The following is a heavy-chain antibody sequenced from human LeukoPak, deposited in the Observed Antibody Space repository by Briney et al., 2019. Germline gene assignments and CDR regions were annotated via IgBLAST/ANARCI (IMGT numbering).Heavy chain of an antibody. Sequence: PGGSLRLSCAASGFTFDDYAMHWVRQAPGKGLEWVSLISGDGGSTYYADSVKGRFTISRDNSKNSLYLQMNSLRTEDTALYYRAKDIEIAAAGSDTYYYYYMDVWGKGTTVTVSS. J-gene: IGHJ6*03. CDR2: ISGDGGST. CDR1: GFTFDDYA. CDR3: AKDIEIAAAGSDTYYYYYMDV. V-gene: IGHV3-43*02. D-gene: IGHD6-13*01.